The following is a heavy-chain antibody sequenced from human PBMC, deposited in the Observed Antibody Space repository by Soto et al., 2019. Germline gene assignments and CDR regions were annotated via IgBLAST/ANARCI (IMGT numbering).Heavy chain of an antibody. J-gene: IGHJ4*02. CDR3: ARESVPGSSWYPGINFDY. D-gene: IGHD6-13*01. V-gene: IGHV3-33*01. Sequence: PGGSLRLSFSASGFRFSSYCMHWVRTAPGKGLEWVAVIWYDGSNKYYADSVKGRFTISRDNSKNTLYLQMNSLRAEDTAVYYCARESVPGSSWYPGINFDYWGQGTLVTVSS. CDR1: GFRFSSYC. CDR2: IWYDGSNK.